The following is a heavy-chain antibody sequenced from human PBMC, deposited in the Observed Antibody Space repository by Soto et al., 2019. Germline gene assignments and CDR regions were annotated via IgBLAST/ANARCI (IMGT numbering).Heavy chain of an antibody. V-gene: IGHV4-61*03. CDR2: IFYTGVT. Sequence: QVQLQESGPGLVKPSETLSLTCSVSGGSVSNASFYWTWIRQAPGTGLEYIGYIFYTGVTNYNPSLSSRVTISLDTSKSHFSLKLYSVTAADTAVYYCVRVLDSSWYADLWGRGTLVTVSS. J-gene: IGHJ2*01. CDR1: GGSVSNASFY. D-gene: IGHD3-22*01. CDR3: VRVLDSSWYADL.